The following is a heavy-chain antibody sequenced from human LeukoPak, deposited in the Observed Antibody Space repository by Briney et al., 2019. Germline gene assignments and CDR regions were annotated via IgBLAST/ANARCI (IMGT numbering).Heavy chain of an antibody. CDR3: ARDIIRGQSDFDS. J-gene: IGHJ4*02. Sequence: PGGSLRVSCVASGFNFGNYWMSWVRQAPGKGLEFVGNIEDDGDQKNYVDSVKGRFTISRDNVKNSLYLQMNSLRVEDTAVYYCARDIIRGQSDFDSWGRGILVTVSS. CDR1: GFNFGNYW. D-gene: IGHD5-12*01. V-gene: IGHV3-7*01. CDR2: IEDDGDQK.